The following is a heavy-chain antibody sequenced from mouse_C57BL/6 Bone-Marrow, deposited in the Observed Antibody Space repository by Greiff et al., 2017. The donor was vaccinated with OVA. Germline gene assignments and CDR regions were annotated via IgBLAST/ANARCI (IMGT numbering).Heavy chain of an antibody. V-gene: IGHV1-80*01. J-gene: IGHJ1*03. D-gene: IGHD4-1*01. CDR2: IYPGDGDT. Sequence: QVQLKESGAELVKPGASVKISCKASGYAFSSYWMNWVKQRPGKGLEWIGQIYPGDGDTNYNGKFKGKATLTADKSSSTAYMQLSSLTSEDSAVYFCARDWDWYFDVWGTGTTVTVSS. CDR1: GYAFSSYW. CDR3: ARDWDWYFDV.